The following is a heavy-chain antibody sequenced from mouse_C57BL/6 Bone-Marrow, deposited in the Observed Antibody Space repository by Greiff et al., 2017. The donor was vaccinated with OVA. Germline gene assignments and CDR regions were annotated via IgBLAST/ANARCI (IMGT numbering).Heavy chain of an antibody. D-gene: IGHD1-1*01. CDR1: GYTFTSYT. J-gene: IGHJ1*03. CDR3: ARGPHTTVVPGWYFDV. CDR2: INPSSGYT. Sequence: QVQLKQSGAELARPGASVKMSCKASGYTFTSYTMHWVKQRPGQGLEWIGYINPSSGYTKYNQKFKDKATLTADKSSSTAYMQLSSLISEDSAVYYCARGPHTTVVPGWYFDVGGTGTTVTVAS. V-gene: IGHV1-4*01.